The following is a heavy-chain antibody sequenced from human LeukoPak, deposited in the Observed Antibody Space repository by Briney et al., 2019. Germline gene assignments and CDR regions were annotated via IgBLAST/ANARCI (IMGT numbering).Heavy chain of an antibody. Sequence: GGSLRLSCAASGFTFDDYAMHWVRQAPGKGLEWVSGISWNSGSIGYADSVKGRFTISRDNAKNSLYLQMNSLRAEDMALYYCAKASFGYYYYMDVWGKGTTVTVSS. CDR3: AKASFGYYYYMDV. J-gene: IGHJ6*03. V-gene: IGHV3-9*03. D-gene: IGHD3-16*01. CDR1: GFTFDDYA. CDR2: ISWNSGSI.